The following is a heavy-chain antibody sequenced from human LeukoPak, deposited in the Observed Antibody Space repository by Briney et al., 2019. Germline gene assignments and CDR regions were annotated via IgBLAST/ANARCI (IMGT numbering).Heavy chain of an antibody. CDR1: GGSISSYY. D-gene: IGHD5-12*01. CDR3: ARHLYSGYDPEYYFDY. CDR2: IYYSGST. V-gene: IGHV4-59*08. Sequence: SETLSLTCTVSGGSISSYYWSWIRQPPGKGLEWIGYIYYSGSTNYNPSLKSRVTISVDTSKTQFSLKLSSVTAADTAVYYCARHLYSGYDPEYYFDYWGQGTLVTVSS. J-gene: IGHJ4*02.